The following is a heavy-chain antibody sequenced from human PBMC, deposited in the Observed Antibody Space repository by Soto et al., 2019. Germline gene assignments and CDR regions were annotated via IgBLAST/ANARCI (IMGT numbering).Heavy chain of an antibody. V-gene: IGHV3-23*01. CDR1: GFTFSSYA. CDR3: AKGVSMVRGVRTGHYMDV. D-gene: IGHD3-10*01. Sequence: GGSLRLSCAASGFTFSSYAMSWVRQAPGKGLEWVSAISGSGGSTYYADSVKGRFTISRDNSKNTLYLQMNSLRAEDTAVYYCAKGVSMVRGVRTGHYMDVWGKGTTVTVSS. J-gene: IGHJ6*03. CDR2: ISGSGGST.